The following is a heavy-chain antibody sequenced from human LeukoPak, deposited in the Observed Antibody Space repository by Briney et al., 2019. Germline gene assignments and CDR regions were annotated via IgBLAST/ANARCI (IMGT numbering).Heavy chain of an antibody. J-gene: IGHJ3*02. CDR3: AKDIGGYSYGLDFDI. CDR1: GFTFDDYA. CDR2: ISGDGGST. V-gene: IGHV3-43*02. D-gene: IGHD5-18*01. Sequence: PGGSPRLSCAASGFTFDDYAMHWVRQAPGKGLEWVSLISGDGGSTYYADSVKGRFTISRDNSKNSLYLQMNSLRTEDTALYYCAKDIGGYSYGLDFDIWGQGTMVTVSS.